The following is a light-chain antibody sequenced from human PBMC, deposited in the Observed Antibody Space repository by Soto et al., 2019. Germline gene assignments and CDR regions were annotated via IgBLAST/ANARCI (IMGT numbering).Light chain of an antibody. J-gene: IGKJ1*01. Sequence: EIVLTQSPGTLSLSPGERATLSCRASQSVSSSYLAWYQQKPGQAPRLLIYGASSRATGIPDRFSGSGSGTDFTLIISRLEPEAFAVYYCQQYGTSPWTFGQGTKVEI. CDR3: QQYGTSPWT. CDR1: QSVSSSY. CDR2: GAS. V-gene: IGKV3-20*01.